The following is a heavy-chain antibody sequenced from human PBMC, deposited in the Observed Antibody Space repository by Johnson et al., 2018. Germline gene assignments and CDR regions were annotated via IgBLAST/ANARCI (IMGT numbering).Heavy chain of an antibody. CDR1: GFTFSSYW. CDR2: IKQDGGEK. D-gene: IGHD3-9*01. Sequence: EVQLVESGGGLVQPGGSLRVSCTASGFTFSSYWMSWVRQAPGKGLEWVANIKQDGGEKYYVDSVKGRFTISRDNAKNSLYLQMNSLRAEDTAVYYCAREVLRYFDWLSHYYYYMDVWGKGTTVTVSS. J-gene: IGHJ6*03. CDR3: AREVLRYFDWLSHYYYYMDV. V-gene: IGHV3-7*01.